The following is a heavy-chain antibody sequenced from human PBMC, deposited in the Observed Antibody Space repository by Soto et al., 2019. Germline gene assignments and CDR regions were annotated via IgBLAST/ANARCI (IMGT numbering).Heavy chain of an antibody. V-gene: IGHV1-69*08. CDR2: IIPILGTP. Sequence: SVKVSCKXSGDTFSTYSISWVRQAPGQGLEWLGGIIPILGTPSYAQRFQDRVTITADKSTSTAYMEVSSLRSEDTAVYYCARERSRYDRSGYYRPDYWGQGTLVTVSS. CDR3: ARERSRYDRSGYYRPDY. J-gene: IGHJ4*02. D-gene: IGHD3-22*01. CDR1: GDTFSTYS.